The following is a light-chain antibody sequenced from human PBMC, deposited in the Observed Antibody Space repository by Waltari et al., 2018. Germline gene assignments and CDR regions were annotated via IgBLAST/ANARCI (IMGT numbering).Light chain of an antibody. V-gene: IGKV3-15*01. CDR1: QSIGTN. CDR2: GAS. CDR3: QQYDNWPPRT. J-gene: IGKJ2*01. Sequence: EIVMTQSPATLSVSPGERATLSCRASQSIGTNVAWYQHKPGQAPRLLIYGASTRATGIPARFSGSGSGTDFTLTISSLQPEDFAVYYCQQYDNWPPRTFGQGTKLEIK.